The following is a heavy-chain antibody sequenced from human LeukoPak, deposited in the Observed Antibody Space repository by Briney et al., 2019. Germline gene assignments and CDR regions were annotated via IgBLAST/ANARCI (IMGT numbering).Heavy chain of an antibody. CDR2: IKSKTDGGTT. CDR1: GFTFSNAW. J-gene: IGHJ4*02. Sequence: GGSLRLSCAASGFTFSNAWMSWVRQAPGKGLEWVGRIKSKTDGGTTDYAAPVKGRFTISRDDSKNTLYLQMNSLKTEDTAVYHCTRDRGAYNLYDYWGQGTLVTVSS. CDR3: TRDRGAYNLYDY. V-gene: IGHV3-15*01. D-gene: IGHD1-1*01.